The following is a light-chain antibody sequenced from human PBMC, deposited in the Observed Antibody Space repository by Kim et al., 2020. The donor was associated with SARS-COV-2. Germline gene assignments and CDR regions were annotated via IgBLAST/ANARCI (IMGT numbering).Light chain of an antibody. CDR3: QQYNNWPET. CDR2: GAS. J-gene: IGKJ1*01. V-gene: IGKV3-15*01. Sequence: VSPGERAALSCRASQSVSSNLAWYQQKPGQAPRLLIYGASTRATGIPARFSGSGSGTEFTLTISSLQSEDFAVYYCQQYNNWPETFGQGTKVDIK. CDR1: QSVSSN.